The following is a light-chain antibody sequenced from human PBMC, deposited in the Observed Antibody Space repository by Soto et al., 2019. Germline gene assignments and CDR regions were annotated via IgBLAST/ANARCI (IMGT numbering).Light chain of an antibody. CDR2: EVS. Sequence: QSALTQPASVSGSPGQSITISCTGTSSDVGGYDFVSWYQHHPGKVPKLMIFEVSKRPSGVSNRFSGSKSGNTASLTNSGLQAEDEADYYCSSYTSTTLVFGGGTKLTVL. CDR3: SSYTSTTLV. CDR1: SSDVGGYDF. J-gene: IGLJ2*01. V-gene: IGLV2-14*01.